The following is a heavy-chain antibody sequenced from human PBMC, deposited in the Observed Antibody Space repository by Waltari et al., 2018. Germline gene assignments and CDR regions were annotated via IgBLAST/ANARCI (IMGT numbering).Heavy chain of an antibody. V-gene: IGHV4-59*01. D-gene: IGHD1-1*01. CDR1: GGSISSSY. Sequence: QVQLQESGPGLVKPSETLSLTCTVPGGSISSSYWSWIRQPPGKGLEWIGYIYYSGSTNYNPSLKSRVTISVDTSKNQFSLKLSSVTAADTAVYYCARRVKNTGMDVWGKGTTVTVSS. CDR3: ARRVKNTGMDV. CDR2: IYYSGST. J-gene: IGHJ6*03.